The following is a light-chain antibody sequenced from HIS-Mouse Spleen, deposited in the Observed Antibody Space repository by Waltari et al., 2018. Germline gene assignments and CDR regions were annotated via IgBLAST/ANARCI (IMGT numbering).Light chain of an antibody. CDR1: VLAKKKY. J-gene: IGLJ3*02. Sequence: SYELTQPSSVSVSPGQTARITCSGDVLAKKKYARWFQQKPGQAPVLVIYTDSERPSGIPERFSGSSSGTTVTLTISGAQVEDEADYYCYSAADNNLGVFGGGTKLTVL. CDR2: TDS. CDR3: YSAADNNLGV. V-gene: IGLV3-27*01.